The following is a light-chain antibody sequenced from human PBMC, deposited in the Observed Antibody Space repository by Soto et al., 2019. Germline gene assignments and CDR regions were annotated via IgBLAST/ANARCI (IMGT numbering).Light chain of an antibody. CDR1: QSVSSNY. CDR2: GAS. CDR3: QQYGTSRT. J-gene: IGKJ1*01. Sequence: EIVLTQSPGTLSLSPGERATLSCRASQSVSSNYVAWYQQKPGQAPRLLIYGASSRATGISDRFSGGGSGTDFTLTIDRLDPEDFAVYYCQQYGTSRTFGQGTRVEI. V-gene: IGKV3-20*01.